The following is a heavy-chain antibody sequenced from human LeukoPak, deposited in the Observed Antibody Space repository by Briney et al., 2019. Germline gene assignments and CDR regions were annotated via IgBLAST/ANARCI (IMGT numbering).Heavy chain of an antibody. CDR1: GGTFSSTA. V-gene: IGHV1-69*13. Sequence: GASVEVSCKASGGTFSSTAINWVRQAPGQGLEWMGGIVPIFGTANYAQKFQGRVTITADESTNTACMELSSLRSEDTAVYYCAKEESRSFYDSSGYSFYYYGMDVWGQGTTVTVSS. J-gene: IGHJ6*02. D-gene: IGHD3-22*01. CDR3: AKEESRSFYDSSGYSFYYYGMDV. CDR2: IVPIFGTA.